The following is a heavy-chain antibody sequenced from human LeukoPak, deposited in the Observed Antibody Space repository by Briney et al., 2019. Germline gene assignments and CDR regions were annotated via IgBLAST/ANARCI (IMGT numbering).Heavy chain of an antibody. D-gene: IGHD2-15*01. V-gene: IGHV3-23*01. CDR1: GFTFSSYA. CDR3: AKGGSGHSVGGSCYYDY. CDR2: ISGSGSGT. J-gene: IGHJ4*02. Sequence: PGGSLRLSCAASGFTFSSYAMSWVRQAPGEGLEWVSAISGSGSGTYYADSVKGRFTISRDNSKNTLYLQMNSLRAEDTAVYYCAKGGSGHSVGGSCYYDYWGQGTLVTVSS.